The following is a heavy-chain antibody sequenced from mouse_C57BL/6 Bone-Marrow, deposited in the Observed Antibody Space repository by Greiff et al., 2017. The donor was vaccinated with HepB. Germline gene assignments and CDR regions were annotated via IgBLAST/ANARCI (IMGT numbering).Heavy chain of an antibody. CDR3: ARQNYYGSSPWYFDV. CDR1: GFTFSSYG. J-gene: IGHJ1*03. D-gene: IGHD1-1*01. CDR2: ISSGGSYT. Sequence: EVKLVESGGDLVKPGGSLKLSCAASGFTFSSYGMSWVRQTPDKRLEWVANISSGGSYTYYPDSVKGRFTISRDNAKNTLYLQMSSLKSEDTAMYYCARQNYYGSSPWYFDVWGTGTTVTVSS. V-gene: IGHV5-6*01.